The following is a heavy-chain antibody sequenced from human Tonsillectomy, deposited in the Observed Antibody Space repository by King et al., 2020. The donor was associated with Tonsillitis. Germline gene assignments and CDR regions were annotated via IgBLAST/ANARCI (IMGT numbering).Heavy chain of an antibody. Sequence: VQLVESGGGVVQPGRSLRLSCAASGFTFSNYGMHWVRQAPGKGLEWVAVISFDGTNKYYADSVNGRFTISRDNSKNTLYLQMNSLRAEDTAVYYCAKDFEGVGCGVVIRVGMDVWGQGTTVTVSS. CDR3: AKDFEGVGCGVVIRVGMDV. J-gene: IGHJ6*02. CDR2: ISFDGTNK. D-gene: IGHD3-3*01. V-gene: IGHV3-30*18. CDR1: GFTFSNYG.